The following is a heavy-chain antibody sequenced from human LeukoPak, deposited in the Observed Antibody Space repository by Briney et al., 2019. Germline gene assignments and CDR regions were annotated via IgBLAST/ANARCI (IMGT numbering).Heavy chain of an antibody. D-gene: IGHD2-8*01. Sequence: ASVKVSCKASGGTFSSYAISWVRQAPGQGLEWMGWTNPNSGDTNYAQKFQGRVTMTRDTSISTAYMELSSLRSDDTAVYYCARGGATNGVCCLFDYWGQGTLVTVSS. J-gene: IGHJ4*02. CDR2: TNPNSGDT. V-gene: IGHV1-2*02. CDR3: ARGGATNGVCCLFDY. CDR1: GGTFSSYA.